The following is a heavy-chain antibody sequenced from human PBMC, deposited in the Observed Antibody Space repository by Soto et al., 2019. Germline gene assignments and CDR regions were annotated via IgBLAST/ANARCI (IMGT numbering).Heavy chain of an antibody. CDR1: GFTFSIYA. D-gene: IGHD3-3*01. CDR2: ISGSGGST. Sequence: GSLRLSCAASGFTFSIYAMSWVRQAPGKGLEWVSAISGSGGSTYYADSVKGRFTISRDNSKNTLYLQMNSLRAEDTAVYYCAKTSDRYXFWSGYYGLYYYYGMDVWGQGTTVTVSS. CDR3: AKTSDRYXFWSGYYGLYYYYGMDV. V-gene: IGHV3-23*01. J-gene: IGHJ6*02.